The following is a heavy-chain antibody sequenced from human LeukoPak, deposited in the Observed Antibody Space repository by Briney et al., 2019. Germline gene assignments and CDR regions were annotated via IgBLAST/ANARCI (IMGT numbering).Heavy chain of an antibody. V-gene: IGHV1-18*01. CDR1: GYTFTSYG. D-gene: IGHD3-10*01. J-gene: IGHJ5*02. CDR3: ARVVAFGAKSNWFEP. Sequence: ASVKVSSKASGYTFTSYGISWVRQAPGQGLEWMGWISAYNGNTNYAQTLQGRVTMTTDTSTRTAYMELRRLRSADTAVCYCARVVAFGAKSNWFEPWGQGTLVTVSS. CDR2: ISAYNGNT.